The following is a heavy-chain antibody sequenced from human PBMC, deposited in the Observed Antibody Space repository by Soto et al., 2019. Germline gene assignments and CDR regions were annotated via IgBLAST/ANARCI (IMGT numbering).Heavy chain of an antibody. Sequence: PGGSLRLSCTASGFSFNSHGMDWVRQAPGKGLEWVARILYDGSKEYYADSVKGRFTISRDNSKNTLYLQMDSLRVEDTAVYYCAKDLALMADYWDQGTPVTVSS. D-gene: IGHD3-16*01. CDR3: AKDLALMADY. J-gene: IGHJ4*02. V-gene: IGHV3-30*18. CDR2: ILYDGSKE. CDR1: GFSFNSHG.